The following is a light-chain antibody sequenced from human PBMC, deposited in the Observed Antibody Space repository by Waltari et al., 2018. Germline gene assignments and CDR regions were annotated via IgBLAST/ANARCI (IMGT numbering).Light chain of an antibody. Sequence: EVVLTQSPGTLSFSPCQRATLTCRASQSSTTNSLAWYQQKPGQAPRFLIYGTSSRATGIPDRFTGSGSGTDFTLTISRLEPGDFAVYYCLQYHISPLTFGGGTKVEIK. CDR3: LQYHISPLT. V-gene: IGKV3-20*01. J-gene: IGKJ4*01. CDR2: GTS. CDR1: QSSTTNS.